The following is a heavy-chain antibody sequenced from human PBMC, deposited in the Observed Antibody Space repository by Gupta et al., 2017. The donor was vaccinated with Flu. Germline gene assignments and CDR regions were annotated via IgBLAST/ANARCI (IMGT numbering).Heavy chain of an antibody. CDR3: ARDGSPFDF. CDR2: IKQDGSEK. CDR1: GFTFSSYW. J-gene: IGHJ4*02. Sequence: EVQLVESGGGLVQPGGSLRLSCVASGFTFSSYWMSWVRQAPGKGLEWVANIKQDGSEKYYVDSVKGRFTISRDNAKNSLYLQMNSLRAEDTAVYYCARDGSPFDFWGQGTLVTVSS. V-gene: IGHV3-7*01. D-gene: IGHD1-26*01.